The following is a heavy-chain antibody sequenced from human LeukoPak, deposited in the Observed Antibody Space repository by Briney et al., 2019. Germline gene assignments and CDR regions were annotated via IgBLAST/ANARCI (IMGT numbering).Heavy chain of an antibody. J-gene: IGHJ1*01. CDR3: AFPYYDSTLGYFQH. CDR1: GFTFSDYY. V-gene: IGHV3-11*04. D-gene: IGHD3-22*01. Sequence: GGSLRLSCAASGFTFSDYYMSWIRQAPGKGLEWVSYISSSGGTIYYADSVKGRFTISRDNAKNSLYLQMNSLRAEDTAVYYCAFPYYDSTLGYFQHWGQGTLVTVSS. CDR2: ISSSGGTI.